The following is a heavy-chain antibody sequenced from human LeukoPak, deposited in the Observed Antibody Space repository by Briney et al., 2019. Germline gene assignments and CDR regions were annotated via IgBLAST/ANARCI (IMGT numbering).Heavy chain of an antibody. CDR1: GYTFTGYY. D-gene: IGHD1-26*01. CDR2: INPNSGGK. Sequence: ASVKVSCKASGYTFTGYYMHWVRQAPGQGLEWMGWINPNSGGKNYAQKFQGRVTMTRDTSISTAYMELSRLRSDDTAVYYCARASKGELLWDNWFDPWGQGTLVTVSS. V-gene: IGHV1-2*02. CDR3: ARASKGELLWDNWFDP. J-gene: IGHJ5*02.